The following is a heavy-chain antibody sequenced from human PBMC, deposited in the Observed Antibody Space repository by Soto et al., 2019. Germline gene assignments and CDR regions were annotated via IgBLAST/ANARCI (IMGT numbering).Heavy chain of an antibody. V-gene: IGHV4-39*01. Sequence: QLQLQESGPGLVKPSETLSLTCTVSGGSISSSSYYWGWIRQPPGKGLEWIGSINYSGSTYYNPSLKSRVTISVDTSKNQFSLKLSSVTAADTAVYYCASLGIIAAAGGLNFDYWGQGTLVTVSS. CDR3: ASLGIIAAAGGLNFDY. CDR2: INYSGST. J-gene: IGHJ4*02. D-gene: IGHD6-13*01. CDR1: GGSISSSSYY.